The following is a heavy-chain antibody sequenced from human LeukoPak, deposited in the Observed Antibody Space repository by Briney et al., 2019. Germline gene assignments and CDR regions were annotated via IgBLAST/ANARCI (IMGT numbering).Heavy chain of an antibody. CDR2: IKEDGSQK. CDR3: ARDQDYYDNSNYYDAFDI. D-gene: IGHD3-22*01. V-gene: IGHV3-7*03. CDR1: GFTFSGFW. Sequence: GGSLRLSCAVSGFTFSGFWMSWSRQAPGKGLEWVANIKEDGSQKFYADSVKGRFTISRDNAKNSLDLQMNSLRVEDTAVYYCARDQDYYDNSNYYDAFDIWGPGTVVTVSS. J-gene: IGHJ3*02.